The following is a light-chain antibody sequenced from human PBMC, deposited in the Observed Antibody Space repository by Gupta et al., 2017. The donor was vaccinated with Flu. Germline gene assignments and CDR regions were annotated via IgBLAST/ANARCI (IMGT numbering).Light chain of an antibody. J-gene: IGKJ2*01. CDR2: GAS. V-gene: IGKV3D-15*01. CDR1: QSVSSK. Sequence: PATLSVSPGERATISCRASQSVSSKLAWYQQKPGQAPRLLIYGASTRATGIPARFSGSGSGTEFTLTISSLQSEDFAVYYCQQYNNWPYTFGQGTKLEIK. CDR3: QQYNNWPYT.